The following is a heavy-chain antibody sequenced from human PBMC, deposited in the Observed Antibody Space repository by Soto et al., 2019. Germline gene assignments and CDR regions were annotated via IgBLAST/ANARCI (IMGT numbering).Heavy chain of an antibody. Sequence: PSETLSLTCYVSGGSLSGYYWSWIRQPPGKGLEWIGYMYNTGSTVYNPSFKSRVTISVDTSKNQFSLKLNSVTAADTAVYYCARDLWGYCGTDCYPLDVWGQGTTVTVSS. D-gene: IGHD2-21*02. CDR2: MYNTGST. CDR1: GGSLSGYY. CDR3: ARDLWGYCGTDCYPLDV. V-gene: IGHV4-59*01. J-gene: IGHJ6*02.